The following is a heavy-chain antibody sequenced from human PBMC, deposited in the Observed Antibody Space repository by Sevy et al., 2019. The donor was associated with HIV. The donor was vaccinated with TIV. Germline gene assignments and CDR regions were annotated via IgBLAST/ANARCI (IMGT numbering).Heavy chain of an antibody. V-gene: IGHV3-9*01. D-gene: IGHD5-12*01. CDR1: GFTFDDYA. CDR3: AKAKGVEMATIRGAFDI. CDR2: ISWNSGSI. Sequence: HGGSLRLSCAASGFTFDDYAMHWVRQAPGKGLEWVSGISWNSGSIGYADFVKGRFTISRDNAKNSLYLQMNSLRAEDTALYYCAKAKGVEMATIRGAFDIWGQGTMVTVSS. J-gene: IGHJ3*02.